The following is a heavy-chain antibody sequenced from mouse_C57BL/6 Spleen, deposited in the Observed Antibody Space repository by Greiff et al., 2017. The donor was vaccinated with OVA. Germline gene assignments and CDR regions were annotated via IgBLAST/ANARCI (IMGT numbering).Heavy chain of an antibody. CDR2: INPSSGYT. Sequence: QVTLKVSGAELARPGASVKMSCKASGYTFTSYTMHWVKQRPGQGLEWIGYINPSSGYTKYNQKFKDKATLTADKSSSTAYMQLSSLTSEDSAVYYCARYGTTVVAPDYWGQGTTLTVSS. D-gene: IGHD1-1*01. V-gene: IGHV1-4*01. CDR1: GYTFTSYT. J-gene: IGHJ2*01. CDR3: ARYGTTVVAPDY.